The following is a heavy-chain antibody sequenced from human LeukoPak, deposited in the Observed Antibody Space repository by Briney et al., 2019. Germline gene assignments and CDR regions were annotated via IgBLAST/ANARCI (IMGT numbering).Heavy chain of an antibody. V-gene: IGHV3-48*03. J-gene: IGHJ4*02. CDR3: ASLTTNRVFDY. CDR2: ISSSGINI. Sequence: GGSLRLSCAASGFTFSSYEMNWVRQAPGKGLEWVSYISSSGINIYYADSVKGRFTISRDNAKNSLYLQMNSLRAEVTAVYYCASLTTNRVFDYWGQGTLVTVSS. D-gene: IGHD3-9*01. CDR1: GFTFSSYE.